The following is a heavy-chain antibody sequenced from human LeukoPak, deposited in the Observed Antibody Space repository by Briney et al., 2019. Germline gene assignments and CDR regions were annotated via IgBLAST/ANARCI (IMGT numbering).Heavy chain of an antibody. Sequence: ASVKVSCKASGYTFTSYYMHWVRQAPGQGLEWMGIINPSGGSTSYAQKFQGRVTITTDESTSTAYMELSSLRSEDTAVYYCARAAMEYYYYMDVWGKGTTVTVSS. CDR1: GYTFTSYY. V-gene: IGHV1-46*01. D-gene: IGHD1-1*01. CDR2: INPSGGST. J-gene: IGHJ6*03. CDR3: ARAAMEYYYYMDV.